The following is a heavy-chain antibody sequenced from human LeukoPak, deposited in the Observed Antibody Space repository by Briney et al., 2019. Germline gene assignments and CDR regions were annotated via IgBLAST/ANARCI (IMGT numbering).Heavy chain of an antibody. J-gene: IGHJ4*02. CDR3: ASVLRLGELSLNY. CDR1: GGTFSSYA. D-gene: IGHD3-16*02. Sequence: GASVKVSCKASGGTFSSYAISWVRQAPGHGLEWMGGIIPIFGTANYAQKFQGRVTITADESTSTAYMELSSLRSEDTAVYYCASVLRLGELSLNYWGQGTLVTVSS. V-gene: IGHV1-69*13. CDR2: IIPIFGTA.